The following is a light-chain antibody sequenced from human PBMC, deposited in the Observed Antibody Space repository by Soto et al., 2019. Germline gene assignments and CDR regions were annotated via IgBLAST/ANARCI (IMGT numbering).Light chain of an antibody. CDR3: EHYSGDRAT. CDR2: EVS. Sequence: DILLTQSPSTLSASVGDRVTISCRASQSINKWLAWYQHKPGKAPNLLIYEVSTLHSGVPPRFSGSGSGTEFTLTTSSLRPDGFATYYCEHYSGDRATFGQGTKVEI. CDR1: QSINKW. J-gene: IGKJ1*01. V-gene: IGKV1-5*03.